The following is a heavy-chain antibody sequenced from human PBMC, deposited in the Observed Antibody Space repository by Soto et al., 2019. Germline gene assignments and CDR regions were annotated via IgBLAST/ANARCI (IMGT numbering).Heavy chain of an antibody. Sequence: PGGSLRLSCAASGFSFSSYGMHWVRQAPGRGLEWVTVISNDGNRKYYGESVKGRFSVSRDNDKDTLYLHMNGLRPEDTGVYYCAKDRRQLSALDMWGQGTTVTVSS. CDR3: AKDRRQLSALDM. CDR2: ISNDGNRK. J-gene: IGHJ3*02. D-gene: IGHD6-6*01. V-gene: IGHV3-30*18. CDR1: GFSFSSYG.